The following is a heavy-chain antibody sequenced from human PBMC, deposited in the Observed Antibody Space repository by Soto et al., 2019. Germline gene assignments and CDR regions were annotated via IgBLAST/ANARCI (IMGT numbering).Heavy chain of an antibody. V-gene: IGHV3-30-3*01. Sequence: QVQLVESGGGVVQPGRSLRLSCAASGFTFSSYAMHWVRQAPGKGLEWVAVISYDGSNKYYADSVKGRFTISRDNSKNTLYLQMNSLRAEDTAVYYCARDGPLDCSGGSCYSDAFDIWGQGTMVTVSS. CDR1: GFTFSSYA. J-gene: IGHJ3*02. CDR2: ISYDGSNK. CDR3: ARDGPLDCSGGSCYSDAFDI. D-gene: IGHD2-15*01.